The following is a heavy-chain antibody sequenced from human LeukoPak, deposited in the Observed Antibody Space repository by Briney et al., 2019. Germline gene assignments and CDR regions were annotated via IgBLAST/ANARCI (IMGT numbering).Heavy chain of an antibody. CDR2: IYYSGRT. CDR3: ARIDY. J-gene: IGHJ4*02. Sequence: SETLSLTCTVSGGSINSSSYYWGWIRQPPGKGLEWIGSIYYSGRTYYNPSLKSRVTISVDTSKNQFSLKLSSVTAAETAVYNCARIDYWGQGTLVTVSS. V-gene: IGHV4-39*01. CDR1: GGSINSSSYY.